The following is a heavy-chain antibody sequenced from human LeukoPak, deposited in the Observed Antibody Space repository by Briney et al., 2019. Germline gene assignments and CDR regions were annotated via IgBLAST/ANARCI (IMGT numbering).Heavy chain of an antibody. Sequence: GSLRLSCAASGFTFSSYSMNWVRQAPGKGLEWIGEIYHSGSTNYNPSLKSRVTISVDKSKNQFSLKLSSVTAADTAVYYCARAEYCTNGVCYQYWGQGTLVTVSS. CDR1: GFTFSSYSM. V-gene: IGHV4-4*02. CDR3: ARAEYCTNGVCYQY. CDR2: IYHSGST. J-gene: IGHJ4*02. D-gene: IGHD2-8*01.